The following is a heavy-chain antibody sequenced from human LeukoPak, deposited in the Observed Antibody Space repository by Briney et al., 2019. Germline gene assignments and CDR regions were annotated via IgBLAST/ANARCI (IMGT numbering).Heavy chain of an antibody. V-gene: IGHV3-53*05. CDR2: IYSGGST. D-gene: IGHD1-26*01. CDR1: GFSVSSNY. CDR3: ARVDSGSYSFDY. J-gene: IGHJ4*02. Sequence: PGGSLRLSCAASGFSVSSNYMSWVRQAPGKGLEWVSVIYSGGSTYYADSVKGRFTISRDNAKNTLYLQMGSLRAEDMAVYYCARVDSGSYSFDYWGQGTLVTVSS.